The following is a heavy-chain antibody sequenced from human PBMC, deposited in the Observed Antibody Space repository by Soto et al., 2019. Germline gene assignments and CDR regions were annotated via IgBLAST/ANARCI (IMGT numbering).Heavy chain of an antibody. V-gene: IGHV3-23*01. CDR3: AKVYYYGSRGPYYFDY. CDR2: VRDTGDST. Sequence: EVQLLESGGGLVQPGRSLRLSCAASGFAFNTYAMSWVRQAPGKGLEWVSTVRDTGDSTYYADSVKGRFTISRDNSKNSLYLQMNCLRAEDTAVYYCAKVYYYGSRGPYYFDYWGQGTLVTVSS. D-gene: IGHD3-22*01. CDR1: GFAFNTYA. J-gene: IGHJ4*02.